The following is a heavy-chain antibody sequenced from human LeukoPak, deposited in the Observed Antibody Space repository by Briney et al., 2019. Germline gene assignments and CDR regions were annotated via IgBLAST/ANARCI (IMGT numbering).Heavy chain of an antibody. Sequence: SETLSLTCTVSGGSISSYYWSWIRQPPGKGLEWIGEINHSGSTNYNPSLKSRVTISVDTSKNQFSLKLSSVTAADTAVYYCASERDYGGTWQNSLFDYWGQGTLVTVSS. V-gene: IGHV4-34*01. D-gene: IGHD4-23*01. J-gene: IGHJ4*02. CDR3: ASERDYGGTWQNSLFDY. CDR1: GGSISSYY. CDR2: INHSGST.